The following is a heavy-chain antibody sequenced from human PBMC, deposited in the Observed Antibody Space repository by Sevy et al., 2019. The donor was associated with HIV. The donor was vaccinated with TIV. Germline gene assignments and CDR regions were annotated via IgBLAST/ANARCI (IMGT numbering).Heavy chain of an antibody. D-gene: IGHD5-12*01. CDR3: ARTGAYAGTYYHHYAMDV. V-gene: IGHV3-7*03. Sequence: GGSLRLSCAASGFSFRSYWMSWVRQAPGKGLEWVANINQDGSVKYYLDSVMGRFTISRDSARNSVYLQINSLRADDTARYYCARTGAYAGTYYHHYAMDVWGQGTSVTVSS. J-gene: IGHJ6*02. CDR2: INQDGSVK. CDR1: GFSFRSYW.